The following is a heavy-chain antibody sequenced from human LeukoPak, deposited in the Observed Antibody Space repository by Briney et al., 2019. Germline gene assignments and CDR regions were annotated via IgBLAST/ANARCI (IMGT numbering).Heavy chain of an antibody. V-gene: IGHV3-48*04. CDR3: ARDSRGRFGGNYFDY. Sequence: GGSLRLSCAASGFTFSSYSMNWVRQAPGKGLEWVSYITGSGSTIYYADSVKGRFTISRDNARNSLYLQVNSLRAEDTAVYYCARDSRGRFGGNYFDYWGQGTLVTVSS. CDR1: GFTFSSYS. D-gene: IGHD3-10*01. J-gene: IGHJ4*02. CDR2: ITGSGSTI.